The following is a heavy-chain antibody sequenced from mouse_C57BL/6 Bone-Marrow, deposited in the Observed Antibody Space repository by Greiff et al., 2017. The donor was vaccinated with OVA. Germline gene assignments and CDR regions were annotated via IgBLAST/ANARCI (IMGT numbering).Heavy chain of an antibody. CDR3: ARGNYDYDGPYFDY. Sequence: VQLQQSGAELVKPGASVKMSCKASGYTFTSYWITWVKQRPGQGLEWIGDIYPGSGSTNYNEKFKSKATLTVDTSSSTAYMQLSSLTSEDSAVYYGARGNYDYDGPYFDYWGQGTTLTVSS. CDR1: GYTFTSYW. J-gene: IGHJ2*01. CDR2: IYPGSGST. V-gene: IGHV1-55*01. D-gene: IGHD2-4*01.